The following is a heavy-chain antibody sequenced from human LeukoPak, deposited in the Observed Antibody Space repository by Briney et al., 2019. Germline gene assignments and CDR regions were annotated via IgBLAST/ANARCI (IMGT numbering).Heavy chain of an antibody. V-gene: IGHV4-4*07. CDR3: AREGSSWPTGAFDI. CDR1: GGSISSYY. D-gene: IGHD6-13*01. Sequence: PSETLSLTCTVSGGSISSYYWSWIRQPAGKGLEWIGRIYTSGSTNYNPSLKSRVTMSVDTSKNRFSLKLSSVTAADTAVYYCAREGSSWPTGAFDIWGQGTMVTVSS. CDR2: IYTSGST. J-gene: IGHJ3*02.